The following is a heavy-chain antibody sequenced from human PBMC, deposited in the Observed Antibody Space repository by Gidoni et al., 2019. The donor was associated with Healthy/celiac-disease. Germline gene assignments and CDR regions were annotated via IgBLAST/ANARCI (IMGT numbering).Heavy chain of an antibody. J-gene: IGHJ3*02. V-gene: IGHV3-21*01. Sequence: EVQLVESGGGLVKPGGSLRLSCAASGFTFSSYSMNWVRQAPGKGLEWVSSISSSSSYIYYAESVKGRFTISRDNAKNSLYLQMNSLRAEDTAVYYCARIPIPDDAFDIWGQGTMVTVSS. CDR2: ISSSSSYI. CDR3: ARIPIPDDAFDI. CDR1: GFTFSSYS.